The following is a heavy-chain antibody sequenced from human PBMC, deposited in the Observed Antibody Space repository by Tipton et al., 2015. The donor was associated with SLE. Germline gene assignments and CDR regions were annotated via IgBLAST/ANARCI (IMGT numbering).Heavy chain of an antibody. D-gene: IGHD6-19*01. CDR2: IYYSGST. CDR3: ARGEVAGPALGY. Sequence: LSLTCTVSGGSISSSSYYWGWIRQPPGKGLEWIGSIYYSGSTYYNPSLKSRVTISVDTSKNQFSLRLTSVTAADTAVYYCARGEVAGPALGYWGQGTLVTVSS. CDR1: GGSISSSSYY. V-gene: IGHV4-39*07. J-gene: IGHJ4*02.